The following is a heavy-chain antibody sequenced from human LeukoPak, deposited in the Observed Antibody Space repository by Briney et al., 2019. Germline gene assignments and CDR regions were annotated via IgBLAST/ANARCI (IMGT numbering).Heavy chain of an antibody. V-gene: IGHV3-21*04. Sequence: GGSLRLSCAASGFTFSTYSMNWVRQAPGKGLEWVSSISSSGSYIYYADSVKGRFTISRDNAKNSLYLQMNSLRVEDTAVYYCAKGVGALWSAISFDYWGQGTLVTVSS. J-gene: IGHJ4*02. CDR2: ISSSGSYI. CDR3: AKGVGALWSAISFDY. CDR1: GFTFSTYS. D-gene: IGHD1-26*01.